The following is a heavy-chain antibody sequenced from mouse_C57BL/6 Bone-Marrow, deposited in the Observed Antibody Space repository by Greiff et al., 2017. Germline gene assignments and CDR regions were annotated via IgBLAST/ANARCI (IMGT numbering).Heavy chain of an antibody. V-gene: IGHV1-61*01. CDR1: GYTFTSYW. Sequence: VQLQQPGAELVRPGSSVKLSCKASGYTFTSYWMDWVKQRPGQGLEWIGNIYPSDSETHYNQKFKDKATLTVDKSSSTAYMQLISLTSEDSAVYYCARRTTVVATGDYWGQGTTLTVSS. CDR3: ARRTTVVATGDY. D-gene: IGHD1-1*01. J-gene: IGHJ2*01. CDR2: IYPSDSET.